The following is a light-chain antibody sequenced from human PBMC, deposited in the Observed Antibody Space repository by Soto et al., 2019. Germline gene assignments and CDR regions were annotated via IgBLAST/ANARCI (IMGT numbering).Light chain of an antibody. Sequence: QSVLTQPPFASGSAGQSVTISCTGPTNDVGGFNYVSWYQQHPGRVPKLIIYEVDKRPSGVPDRFSGSKSGNTASLTVSGLQADDEADYYCTSYAGNSNYVFGTGTKVTVL. V-gene: IGLV2-8*01. CDR2: EVD. J-gene: IGLJ1*01. CDR3: TSYAGNSNYV. CDR1: TNDVGGFNY.